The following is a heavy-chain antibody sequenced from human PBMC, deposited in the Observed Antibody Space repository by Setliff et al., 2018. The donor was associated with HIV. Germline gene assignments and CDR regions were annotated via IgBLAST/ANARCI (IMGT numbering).Heavy chain of an antibody. J-gene: IGHJ4*02. V-gene: IGHV3-7*03. D-gene: IGHD3-3*01. CDR3: ARDFAVGTVYFDC. Sequence: PGGSLRLSCVASGFTFNTYWMSWVRQAPGKGLEWVANIKEDGSEKYYVDCVKGRFTISRDNAKNSLYLQMNSLRAEDTAVYYCARDFAVGTVYFDCWGQGTLVTVSS. CDR2: IKEDGSEK. CDR1: GFTFNTYW.